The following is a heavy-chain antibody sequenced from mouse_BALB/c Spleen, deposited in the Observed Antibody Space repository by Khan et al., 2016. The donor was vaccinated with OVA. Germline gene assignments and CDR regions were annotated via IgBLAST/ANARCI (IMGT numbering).Heavy chain of an antibody. J-gene: IGHJ3*01. CDR3: AREVYGSNYAWCAY. CDR1: GFTFSSYA. Sequence: EVELVESGGGLVMPGGSLKLSCAASGFTFSSYAMSWVRQTPEKRLEWVASISSGGTTYFPDSVRGRFTISRDNGRNSLYLQLSSLRADDAAMYYCAREVYGSNYAWCAYWCQGTLVTVSA. CDR2: ISSGGTT. V-gene: IGHV5-6-5*01. D-gene: IGHD1-1*01.